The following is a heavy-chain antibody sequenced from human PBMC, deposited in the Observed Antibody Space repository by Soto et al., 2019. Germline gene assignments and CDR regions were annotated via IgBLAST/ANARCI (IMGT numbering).Heavy chain of an antibody. CDR2: IYYSGST. CDR3: ARQESIAVAGTQFDY. Sequence: SETLSLTCTVSGGSISSYYWSWIRQPPGKGLEWIGYIYYSGSTNYNPSLRSRVTISVDTPKNQFSLKLSSVTAADTAVYYCARQESIAVAGTQFDYWGQGTLVTVSS. D-gene: IGHD6-19*01. CDR1: GGSISSYY. J-gene: IGHJ4*02. V-gene: IGHV4-59*08.